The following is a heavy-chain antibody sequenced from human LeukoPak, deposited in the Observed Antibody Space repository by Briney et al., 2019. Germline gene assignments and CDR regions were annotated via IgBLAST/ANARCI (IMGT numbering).Heavy chain of an antibody. CDR2: INHSGST. J-gene: IGHJ6*02. CDR3: ARLQYYYYYYGMDV. Sequence: SETPSLTCAVYGGSFSGYYWSWIRQPPGKGLEWIGEINHSGSTSYNPSLKSRVTISVDTSKNQFSLKLSSVTAADTAVYYCARLQYYYYYYGMDVWGQGTTVTVSS. V-gene: IGHV4-34*01. CDR1: GGSFSGYY. D-gene: IGHD4-4*01.